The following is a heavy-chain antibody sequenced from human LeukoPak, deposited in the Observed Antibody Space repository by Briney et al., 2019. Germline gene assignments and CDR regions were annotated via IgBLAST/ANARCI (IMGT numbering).Heavy chain of an antibody. J-gene: IGHJ5*02. D-gene: IGHD2-2*01. CDR3: ARAGCGGSSCYDSRGRVDP. CDR1: GGSISGSSYY. V-gene: IGHV4-39*07. Sequence: PSETLSLTCTVSGGSISGSSYYWAWIRQPPGKGLEWIGNIYHSGTTYYTPSLKSRVTISVDTSKNQFSLNLNSVTAADTAVYFCARAGCGGSSCYDSRGRVDPWGQGTLVSVSS. CDR2: IYHSGTT.